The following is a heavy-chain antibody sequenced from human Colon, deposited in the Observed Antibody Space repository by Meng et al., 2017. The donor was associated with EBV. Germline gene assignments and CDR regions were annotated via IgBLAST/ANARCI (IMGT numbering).Heavy chain of an antibody. CDR3: ARGPSRWLQFSFDY. Sequence: QGERPEAGPGMVKPSQTLSLTCTVAGGFISSGGYYWSWIRQHPGKGLEWIGYIYYSGSNYYNPSLKSRVTIPIATSKNQFSLKLSSVTAADTAVYYCARGPSRWLQFSFDYWGQGTLVTVSS. CDR1: GGFISSGGYY. CDR2: IYYSGSN. J-gene: IGHJ4*02. D-gene: IGHD5-24*01. V-gene: IGHV4-31*03.